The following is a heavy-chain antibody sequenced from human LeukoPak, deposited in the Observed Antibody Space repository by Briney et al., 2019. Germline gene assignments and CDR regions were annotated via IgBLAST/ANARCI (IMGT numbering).Heavy chain of an antibody. D-gene: IGHD6-13*01. J-gene: IGHJ5*02. Sequence: PSETLSLTCTASGVSISRGSYYLSWIRQPDGTGLEGIGRFYTRGSPNYNPSLKRGVTLSLDISKNQLSLELSSVTVADTDVYSCARELWYGYWFDPWGQGTLVTVSS. CDR2: FYTRGSP. CDR3: ARELWYGYWFDP. V-gene: IGHV4-61*02. CDR1: GVSISRGSYY.